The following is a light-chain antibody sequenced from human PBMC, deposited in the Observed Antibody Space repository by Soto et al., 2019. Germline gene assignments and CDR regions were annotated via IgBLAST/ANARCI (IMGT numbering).Light chain of an antibody. CDR1: QSISSW. CDR3: KQYKSFPLT. V-gene: IGKV1-5*03. Sequence: DIQMTQSPSTLSASIGDRVTITCRASQSISSWLAWYQQKPGKAPKLVIYKASSLESGAPSRFSGSGSGTEFTLTISSLQPDDFASYYCKQYKSFPLTFGGGTKVEIK. CDR2: KAS. J-gene: IGKJ4*01.